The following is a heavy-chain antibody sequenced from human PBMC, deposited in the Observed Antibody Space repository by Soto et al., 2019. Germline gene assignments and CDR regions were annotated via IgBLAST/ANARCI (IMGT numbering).Heavy chain of an antibody. D-gene: IGHD6-13*01. J-gene: IGHJ5*02. Sequence: TLSLTCAVSGGSVTNGRCSLNWIRQSPGKGLEWIAYIYHSGSTYYNPSLRSRVTISVDRSENQFSLKLSSVTAADTAVYYCVRESAASGPNWFDTWGPGTLVTVS. CDR2: IYHSGST. CDR1: GGSVTNGRCS. V-gene: IGHV4-30-2*06. CDR3: VRESAASGPNWFDT.